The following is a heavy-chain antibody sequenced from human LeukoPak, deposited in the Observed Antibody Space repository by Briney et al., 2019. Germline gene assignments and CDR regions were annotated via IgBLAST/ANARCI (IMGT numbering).Heavy chain of an antibody. Sequence: GGSLRLSCVASGFTLSNYAMNWVRQAPGKGLEWVSGVSGGGSSTYYADSVKGRFTISRDNSKNMLYLQMNSLRAEDTAVYYCAKDPGRDGYTSPYLWGQGTLVTVSS. J-gene: IGHJ4*02. CDR1: GFTLSNYA. CDR2: VSGGGSST. V-gene: IGHV3-23*01. CDR3: AKDPGRDGYTSPYL. D-gene: IGHD5-24*01.